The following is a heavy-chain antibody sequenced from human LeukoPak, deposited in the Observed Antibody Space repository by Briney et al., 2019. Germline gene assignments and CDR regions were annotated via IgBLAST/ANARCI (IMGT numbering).Heavy chain of an antibody. CDR1: GGSISSSSYY. CDR2: IYYSGST. D-gene: IGHD3-22*01. Sequence: SETLSLTGTVSGGSISSSSYYWGWIRQPPGKGLEWIGSIYYSGSTYYNPSLKSRVTISVDTSKNQFSLKLSSVTAADTAVYYCAADSSGYYALYYFDYWGQGTLVTVSS. V-gene: IGHV4-39*01. CDR3: AADSSGYYALYYFDY. J-gene: IGHJ4*02.